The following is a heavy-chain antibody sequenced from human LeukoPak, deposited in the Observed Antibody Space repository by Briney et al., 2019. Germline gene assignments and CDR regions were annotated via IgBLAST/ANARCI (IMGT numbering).Heavy chain of an antibody. J-gene: IGHJ4*02. CDR2: INPSGGST. CDR3: ARSYSSGPPHY. CDR1: GYTFTSYY. V-gene: IGHV1-46*01. Sequence: GASVKVSFKASGYTFTSYYMHWVRQAPGQGLEWMGLINPSGGSTSYAQKFQGRVTMTRDTSTSTVYMELSSLRSGDTAVYYCARSYSSGPPHYWGQGTLVTVSS. D-gene: IGHD6-19*01.